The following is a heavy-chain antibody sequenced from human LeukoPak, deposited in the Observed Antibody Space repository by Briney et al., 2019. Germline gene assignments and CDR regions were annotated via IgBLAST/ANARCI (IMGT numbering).Heavy chain of an antibody. CDR3: ARQRGDSRGYALRGAFDI. V-gene: IGHV4-59*08. CDR1: GGSISSYY. Sequence: SETLSLTCTFSGGSISSYYWSWIRQPPGKGLEWIGYIYYSGSTNYNPSLKSRVTISEDTSKNEFSLKLSSVTAADTALYYCARQRGDSRGYALRGAFDIWGQGTMVTVSS. CDR2: IYYSGST. J-gene: IGHJ3*02. D-gene: IGHD3-22*01.